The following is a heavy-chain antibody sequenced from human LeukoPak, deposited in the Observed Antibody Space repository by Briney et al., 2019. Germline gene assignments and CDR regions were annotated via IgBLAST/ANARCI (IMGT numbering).Heavy chain of an antibody. V-gene: IGHV3-23*01. CDR1: GFTFRKYA. Sequence: GGSLRLSCAESGFTFRKYAMNWVRQAPGKGLEWVSAISGTGDSTYYADSLKGRFTISRDKSKNTLYLQMNSLTAEDTAIYYCAKLRSATCYLPIDYWGQGTLVTVSS. J-gene: IGHJ4*02. CDR2: ISGTGDST. D-gene: IGHD2-2*01. CDR3: AKLRSATCYLPIDY.